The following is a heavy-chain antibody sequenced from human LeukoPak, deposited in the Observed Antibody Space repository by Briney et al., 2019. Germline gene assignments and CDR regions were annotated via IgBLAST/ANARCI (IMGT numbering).Heavy chain of an antibody. V-gene: IGHV3-48*04. CDR2: ISSSSSTI. CDR3: ARSGVGSAPPFDY. J-gene: IGHJ4*02. Sequence: PGGSLRLSCAASGFTFSSYSMNWARQAPGKGLEWVSYISSSSSTIYYADSVKGRFTISRDNAKNSLYLQMNSLRAEDTAVYYCARSGVGSAPPFDYWGQGTLVTVSS. D-gene: IGHD1-26*01. CDR1: GFTFSSYS.